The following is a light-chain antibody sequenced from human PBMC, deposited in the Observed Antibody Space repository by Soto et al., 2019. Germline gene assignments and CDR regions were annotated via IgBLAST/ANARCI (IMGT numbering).Light chain of an antibody. CDR1: QTISVS. Sequence: IQMTQSPSTLSASVGDTVTITCRASQTISVSLAWYQQKPGKAPNLLIYDASTLQGGVPSRFSGSGSGTDFTLTISSLEPEDFAVYYCQEGTYWPAFGGGTKVDIK. J-gene: IGKJ4*01. V-gene: IGKV1-5*01. CDR3: QEGTYWPA. CDR2: DAS.